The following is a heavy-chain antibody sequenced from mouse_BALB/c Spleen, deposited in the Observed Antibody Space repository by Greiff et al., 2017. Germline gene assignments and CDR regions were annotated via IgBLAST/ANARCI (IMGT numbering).Heavy chain of an antibody. CDR2: ISYSGST. D-gene: IGHD2-3*01. CDR1: GYSITSDYA. V-gene: IGHV3-2*02. CDR3: ARGWLLDWYFDV. J-gene: IGHJ1*01. Sequence: DVQLQESGPGLVKPSQSLSLTCTVTGYSITSDYAWNWIRQFPGNKLEWMGYISYSGSTSYNPSLKSRISITRDTSKNQFFLQLNSVTTEDTATYYCARGWLLDWYFDVWGAGTTVTVSS.